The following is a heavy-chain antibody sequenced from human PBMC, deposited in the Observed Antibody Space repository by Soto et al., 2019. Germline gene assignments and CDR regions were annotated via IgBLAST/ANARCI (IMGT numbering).Heavy chain of an antibody. CDR2: ISWNSGSI. V-gene: IGHV3-9*01. Sequence: PGGSLRLSCAASGFTFDDYAMHWVRQAPGKGLEWVSGISWNSGSIGYADSVKGRFTISRDNAKNSLYLQMNSLRAEDTALYYCAKAGGWELLYHAFDIWGQGTMVTVSS. J-gene: IGHJ3*02. CDR3: AKAGGWELLYHAFDI. CDR1: GFTFDDYA. D-gene: IGHD1-26*01.